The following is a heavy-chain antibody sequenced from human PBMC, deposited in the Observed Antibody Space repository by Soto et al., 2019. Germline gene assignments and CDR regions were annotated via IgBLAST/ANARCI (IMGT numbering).Heavy chain of an antibody. Sequence: SETLSLTCTVSGGSISSSSYYWGWIRQPPGKGLEWIGSIYYSGSTYYNPSLKSRVTISVDTSKNQFSLELSSVTAADTAVYYCARQPSYYYDSYGMDVWGQGTTVTVSS. V-gene: IGHV4-39*01. CDR1: GGSISSSSYY. CDR2: IYYSGST. J-gene: IGHJ6*02. CDR3: ARQPSYYYDSYGMDV.